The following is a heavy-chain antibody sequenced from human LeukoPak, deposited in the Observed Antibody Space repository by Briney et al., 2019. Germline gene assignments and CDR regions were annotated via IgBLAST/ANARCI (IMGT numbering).Heavy chain of an antibody. Sequence: PSETLSLTCTVSGGSISSYYWSWIRQPAGKGLEWSGRIYTSGSTNYSPSLKSRVTMSVDTSKNQFSLKLSSVTAADTAVYYCARDLYLAGERGYYFDYWGQGTLVTVSS. CDR1: GGSISSYY. CDR3: ARDLYLAGERGYYFDY. D-gene: IGHD6-19*01. V-gene: IGHV4-4*07. CDR2: IYTSGST. J-gene: IGHJ4*02.